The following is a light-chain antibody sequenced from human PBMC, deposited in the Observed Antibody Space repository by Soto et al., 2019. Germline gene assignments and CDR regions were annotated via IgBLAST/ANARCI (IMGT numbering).Light chain of an antibody. J-gene: IGLJ3*02. CDR1: SSNIGAGYD. Sequence: QSVLTQPPSVSGAPGQRVAISCTGTSSNIGAGYDVHWYQQLPGTAPKLLIYGNSHRPSGVPDRFSGSKSGTSASLAITGRQAEDEADYYCRSSDTGLSGSVFGGGTKLTVL. V-gene: IGLV1-40*01. CDR2: GNS. CDR3: RSSDTGLSGSV.